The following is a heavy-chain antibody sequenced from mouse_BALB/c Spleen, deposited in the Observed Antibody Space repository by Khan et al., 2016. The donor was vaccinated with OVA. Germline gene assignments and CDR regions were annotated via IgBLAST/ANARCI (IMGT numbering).Heavy chain of an antibody. CDR3: ARQPYYHYNVMDY. J-gene: IGHJ4*01. Sequence: QVQLKESGPGLVAPSQSLSITCTISGFSLTNYGVHWVRQPPGKGLEWLVLMWSDGSATYNSDLKSRLTISMDNSKSQVFLKMHSLQTDDTAMYFCARQPYYHYNVMDYGGQGTSVTVSS. CDR2: MWSDGSA. D-gene: IGHD2-10*01. CDR1: GFSLTNYG. V-gene: IGHV2-6-1*01.